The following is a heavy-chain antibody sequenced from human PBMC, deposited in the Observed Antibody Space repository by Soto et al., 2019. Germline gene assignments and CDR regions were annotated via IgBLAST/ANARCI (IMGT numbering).Heavy chain of an antibody. CDR3: AREARYDRGVYHYEGIDY. D-gene: IGHD3-22*01. Sequence: EVQLLQSGGGLAQPGGSLTLSCAASGFSFSDYSMNWVRRAPGKGLEWVSAFSAGGDYRHYADSVKGRFTISRDNSKNTLFRQMNSLRAEYTARYYCAREARYDRGVYHYEGIDYWGQGTLVTVSS. CDR1: GFSFSDYS. CDR2: FSAGGDYR. J-gene: IGHJ4*02. V-gene: IGHV3-23*01.